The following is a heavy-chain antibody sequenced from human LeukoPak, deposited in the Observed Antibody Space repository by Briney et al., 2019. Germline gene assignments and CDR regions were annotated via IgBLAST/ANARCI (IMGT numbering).Heavy chain of an antibody. D-gene: IGHD5-12*01. J-gene: IGHJ4*02. CDR1: GFTFHSHS. CDR2: ISMTSSCI. CDR3: ARVAGYSGYEPGYFED. Sequence: GGSLRLSCEASGFTFHSHSMNWVRQDPGKGLEWVSSISMTSSCIYYADSVKGRFTISRDNAKNSLYLHMNSLRAEDTAVYYCARVAGYSGYEPGYFEDWGQGTLVTVSS. V-gene: IGHV3-21*01.